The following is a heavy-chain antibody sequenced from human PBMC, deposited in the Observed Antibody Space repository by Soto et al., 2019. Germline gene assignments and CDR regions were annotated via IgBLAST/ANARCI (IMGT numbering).Heavy chain of an antibody. CDR1: GYTFTSHA. J-gene: IGHJ4*02. CDR3: ARDLYQGVAGYYFDY. D-gene: IGHD6-19*01. Sequence: ASVKVSCKASGYTFTSHAMHWVRQAPGQRLEWMGWINAGNGNTKYSQKFQGRVTITRDTSASTAYMELSSLRSEDTAVYYCARDLYQGVAGYYFDYWGQGTLVTVSS. V-gene: IGHV1-3*01. CDR2: INAGNGNT.